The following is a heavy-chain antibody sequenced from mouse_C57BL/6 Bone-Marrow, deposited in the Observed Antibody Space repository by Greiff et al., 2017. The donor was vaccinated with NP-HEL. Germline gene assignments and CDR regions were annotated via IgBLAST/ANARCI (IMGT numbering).Heavy chain of an antibody. Sequence: EVMLVESGGDLVKPGGSLKLSCAASGFTFSSYGMSWVRQTPDKRLEWVATISSGGSYTYYPDSVKGRFTISRDNAKNTLYLQMSSLKSEDTAMYYCARHPPHYWGQGTSVTVSA. CDR3: ARHPPHY. V-gene: IGHV5-6*01. J-gene: IGHJ4*01. CDR2: ISSGGSYT. CDR1: GFTFSSYG.